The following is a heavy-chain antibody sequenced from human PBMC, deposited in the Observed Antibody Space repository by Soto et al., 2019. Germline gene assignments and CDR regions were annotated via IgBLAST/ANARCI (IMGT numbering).Heavy chain of an antibody. D-gene: IGHD1-26*01. CDR2: IYYSGST. CDR1: GGSISSGNYY. V-gene: IGHV4-39*01. Sequence: SETLSLTCTVSGGSISSGNYYWSWIRQPPGKGLEWIGSIYYSGSTYYNPSLKSRVTISVDTSKNQFSLKLSSVTAADTAVYYCATQEVGGSYVYTFDPWGQGTLVTVSS. J-gene: IGHJ5*02. CDR3: ATQEVGGSYVYTFDP.